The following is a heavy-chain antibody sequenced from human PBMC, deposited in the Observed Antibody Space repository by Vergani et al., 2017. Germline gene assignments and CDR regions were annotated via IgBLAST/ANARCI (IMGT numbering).Heavy chain of an antibody. CDR2: IYTSGST. Sequence: QVQLQESGPGLVKPSQTLSLTCTVSGGSISSGSYYWSWIRQPAGKGLEWIGRIYTSGSTNYNPSLKSRVTISVDTSKNQFSLKLSSVTAADTAVYYCARDYGGIRYVMDVWGQGTTVTVSS. D-gene: IGHD4-23*01. J-gene: IGHJ6*02. CDR1: GGSISSGSYY. CDR3: ARDYGGIRYVMDV. V-gene: IGHV4-61*02.